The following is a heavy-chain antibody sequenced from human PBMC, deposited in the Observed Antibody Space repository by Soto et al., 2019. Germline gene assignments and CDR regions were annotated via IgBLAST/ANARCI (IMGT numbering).Heavy chain of an antibody. Sequence: ASVKVSCKASGYTFTSYGISWVRQAPGQGLEWMGWISAYNGNTNYAQKLQGRVTMTTDTSTSTAYMELSSLRSEDTAVYYCRRAAAGSTYYYYGMDVWGQGTTVTVSS. CDR3: RRAAAGSTYYYYGMDV. CDR2: ISAYNGNT. D-gene: IGHD6-13*01. CDR1: GYTFTSYG. J-gene: IGHJ6*02. V-gene: IGHV1-18*01.